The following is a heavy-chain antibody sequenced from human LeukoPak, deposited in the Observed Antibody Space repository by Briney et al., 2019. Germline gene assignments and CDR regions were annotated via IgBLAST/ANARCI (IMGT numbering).Heavy chain of an antibody. CDR2: IDPSSTYI. CDR1: GFTFRSYS. Sequence: GGSLRLSCAPSGFTFRSYSVNWVRQAPGKGLEWVSAIDPSSTYIYYADSVKGRFTISRDNAENSLYLQVNSLRVEDTAVYYCARAPIVLVGYCSSSSCQADYWGQGTLVTVSS. CDR3: ARAPIVLVGYCSSSSCQADY. J-gene: IGHJ4*02. V-gene: IGHV3-21*01. D-gene: IGHD2-2*01.